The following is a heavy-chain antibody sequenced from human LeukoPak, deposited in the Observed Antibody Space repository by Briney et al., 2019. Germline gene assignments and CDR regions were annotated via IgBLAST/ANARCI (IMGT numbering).Heavy chain of an antibody. CDR1: GYTLTELS. D-gene: IGHD3-10*01. Sequence: ASVTVTCTVSGYTLTELSMHWVRQGHGKGLEWKGGFDPEDSETIYAQKFQGRVTMTEDTSTDTAYMELSSLRSEDTAVYYCATDLAVRGVIDAFDIWGQGTMVIVSS. J-gene: IGHJ3*02. CDR3: ATDLAVRGVIDAFDI. CDR2: FDPEDSET. V-gene: IGHV1-24*01.